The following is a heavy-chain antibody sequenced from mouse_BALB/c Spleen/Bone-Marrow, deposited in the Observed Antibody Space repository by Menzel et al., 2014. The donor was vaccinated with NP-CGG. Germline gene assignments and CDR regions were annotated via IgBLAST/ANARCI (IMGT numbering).Heavy chain of an antibody. CDR3: TRSGNYLFAY. Sequence: QVQLQQSGAELVKPGASVRLSCKASGYTFTNYYMYWVKQRPGQGLEWIGEINPSNGGTNFNEKFKSKATLTVDKSSNTTYMQLSSLTSEDSAVYYCTRSGNYLFAYWGQGTLV. J-gene: IGHJ3*01. D-gene: IGHD2-1*01. V-gene: IGHV1S81*02. CDR1: GYTFTNYY. CDR2: INPSNGGT.